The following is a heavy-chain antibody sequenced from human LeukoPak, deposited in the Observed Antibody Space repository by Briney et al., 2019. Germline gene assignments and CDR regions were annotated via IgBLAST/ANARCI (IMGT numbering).Heavy chain of an antibody. CDR1: GDSITSGAFY. D-gene: IGHD4/OR15-4a*01. Sequence: PSETLSLTCNVSGDSITSGAFYWAWIRQSPRKGLEWIGNVYYSGSTQYNPSLRGRVSISMDKTKSQFSLNLNSVSVTDTAIYYCARRDYAAWFDPWGQGTLVTVSS. CDR2: VYYSGST. V-gene: IGHV4-39*01. J-gene: IGHJ5*02. CDR3: ARRDYAAWFDP.